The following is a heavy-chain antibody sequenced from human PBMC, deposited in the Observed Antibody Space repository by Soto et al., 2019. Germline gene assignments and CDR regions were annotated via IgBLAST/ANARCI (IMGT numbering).Heavy chain of an antibody. CDR3: ARSYSSSGYFDY. CDR2: ISSSSSYI. CDR1: GFTFSSYS. D-gene: IGHD6-13*01. V-gene: IGHV3-21*01. J-gene: IGHJ4*02. Sequence: GGSLRLSCAASGFTFSSYSMNWVRQAPGKGLEWVSSISSSSSYIYYADSVKGRFTISRDNAKNSLYLQMNSLRAEDTAVYYCARSYSSSGYFDYWGQGTLVTVSS.